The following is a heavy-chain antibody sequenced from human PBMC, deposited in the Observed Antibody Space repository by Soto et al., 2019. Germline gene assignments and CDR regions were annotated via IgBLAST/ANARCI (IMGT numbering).Heavy chain of an antibody. Sequence: DVELVESGGGLVQPGGSLRLSCAASGFTFSSYWMSWVRQAPGKGLEWVTNIKQDGSEKYYVDSVKGRFTISRDNAKNSLYLQMNSLRAEDTAVYYCARADAGYSSGWFDAFDIWGQGTMVTVSS. D-gene: IGHD6-19*01. J-gene: IGHJ3*02. CDR3: ARADAGYSSGWFDAFDI. V-gene: IGHV3-7*01. CDR1: GFTFSSYW. CDR2: IKQDGSEK.